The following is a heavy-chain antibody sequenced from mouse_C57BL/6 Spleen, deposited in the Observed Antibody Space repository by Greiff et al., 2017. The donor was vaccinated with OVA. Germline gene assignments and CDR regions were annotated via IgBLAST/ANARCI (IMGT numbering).Heavy chain of an antibody. V-gene: IGHV1-19*01. CDR3: ASEELYAMDY. J-gene: IGHJ4*01. CDR1: GYTFTDYY. Sequence: EVQLQESGPVLVKPGASVKMSCKASGYTFTDYYMNWVKQSHGKSLEWIGVINPYNGGTSYNQKFKGKATLTVDKSSSTAYMELNSLTSEDSAVYYCASEELYAMDYWGQGTSVTVSS. CDR2: INPYNGGT.